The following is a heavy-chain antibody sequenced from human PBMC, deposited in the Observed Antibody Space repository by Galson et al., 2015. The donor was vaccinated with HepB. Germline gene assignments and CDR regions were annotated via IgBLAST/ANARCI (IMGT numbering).Heavy chain of an antibody. Sequence: SLRLSCAASGFTFSSYAMHWVRQAPGKGLEWVAVISYDGSNKYYADSVKGRFTISRDSSKNTLYLQMNSLRAEDTAVYYCARYWGGFDYWGQGTLVTVSS. CDR2: ISYDGSNK. J-gene: IGHJ4*02. V-gene: IGHV3-30*04. D-gene: IGHD7-27*01. CDR3: ARYWGGFDY. CDR1: GFTFSSYA.